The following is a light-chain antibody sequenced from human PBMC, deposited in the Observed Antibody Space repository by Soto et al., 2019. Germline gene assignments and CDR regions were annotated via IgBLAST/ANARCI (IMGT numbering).Light chain of an antibody. CDR2: STD. V-gene: IGLV1-47*01. Sequence: QSVLTQSPSASGTPGQRVTVSCSGSSSNIGTNYVYWYQQLPGTAPKVLIYSTDKRPSGVHDRFSGSKSGTSASLAISGLRSEDEADYYCAAWDDSLSGPVFGGGTKLTVL. J-gene: IGLJ2*01. CDR3: AAWDDSLSGPV. CDR1: SSNIGTNY.